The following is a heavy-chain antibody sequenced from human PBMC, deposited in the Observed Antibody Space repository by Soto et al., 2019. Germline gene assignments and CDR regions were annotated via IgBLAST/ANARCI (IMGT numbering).Heavy chain of an antibody. CDR1: GYTLNTYG. J-gene: IGHJ4*02. V-gene: IGHV1-18*01. CDR2: ISANNDHT. CDR3: ARGTYFDY. Sequence: QVQLVQSGAEVKKPGASVKVSCKASGYTLNTYGITWVRQAPGQGLEWMGWISANNDHTNYPQKLQGRVTMTTDTSTLTAYMELRSLTSADTAGYYCARGTYFDYWGQGTLVTVSS.